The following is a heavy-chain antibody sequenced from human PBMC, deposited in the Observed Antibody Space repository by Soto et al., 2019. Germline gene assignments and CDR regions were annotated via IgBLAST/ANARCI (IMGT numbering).Heavy chain of an antibody. V-gene: IGHV3-23*01. CDR1: GFTFSSYA. Sequence: EVQLLEPGGGLVQPGGSLRLSCAASGFTFSSYAMSWVRQAPGKGLEWVSAISGSGGSTYYADSVKGRFTISRDNSKNTLYLQMSGLRAEDTAVYYCAKDLSGSYCCWYCDLWGRGTLVTVSS. CDR3: AKDLSGSYCCWYCDL. J-gene: IGHJ2*01. D-gene: IGHD1-26*01. CDR2: ISGSGGST.